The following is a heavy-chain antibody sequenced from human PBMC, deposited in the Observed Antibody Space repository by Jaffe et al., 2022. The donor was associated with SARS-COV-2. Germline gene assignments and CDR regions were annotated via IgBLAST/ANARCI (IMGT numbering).Heavy chain of an antibody. D-gene: IGHD5-12*01. CDR1: GFTFSSYW. Sequence: EVQLVESGGGLVQPGGSLRLSCAASGFTFSSYWMSWVRQAPGKGLEWVANIKQDGSEKYYVDSVKGRFTISRDNAKNSLYLQMNSLRAEDTAVYYCARARDLDIVATILWHRSRGRYYFDYWGQGTLVTVSS. V-gene: IGHV3-7*01. CDR2: IKQDGSEK. CDR3: ARARDLDIVATILWHRSRGRYYFDY. J-gene: IGHJ4*02.